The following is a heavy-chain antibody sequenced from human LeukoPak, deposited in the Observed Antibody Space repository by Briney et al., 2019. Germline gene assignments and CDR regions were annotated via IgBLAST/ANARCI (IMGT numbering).Heavy chain of an antibody. J-gene: IGHJ4*02. D-gene: IGHD1-26*01. CDR1: GFTFSSYA. Sequence: GGSLRLSCAASGFTFSSYAMHLVRLAPGKGLEWVAVISYDGSNKYYADSVKGRFTISRDNSKNTLYLQMNSLRAEDTAVYYCAGDTRGLDYWGQGTLVTVSS. V-gene: IGHV3-30-3*01. CDR3: AGDTRGLDY. CDR2: ISYDGSNK.